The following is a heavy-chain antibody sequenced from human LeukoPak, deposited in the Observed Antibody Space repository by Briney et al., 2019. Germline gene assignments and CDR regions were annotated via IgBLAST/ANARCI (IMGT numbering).Heavy chain of an antibody. D-gene: IGHD6-25*01. CDR3: ATVSGSYHMDV. V-gene: IGHV1-46*01. CDR2: INPSGGST. Sequence: GASVKVSCKASGYTFTSYYMHWVRQAPGQGLEWMGIINPSGGSTSYAQKFQGRVTMTRDTSTSTVYMELSSLRSEDTAVYYCATVSGSYHMDVWGKGTTVTVSS. J-gene: IGHJ6*03. CDR1: GYTFTSYY.